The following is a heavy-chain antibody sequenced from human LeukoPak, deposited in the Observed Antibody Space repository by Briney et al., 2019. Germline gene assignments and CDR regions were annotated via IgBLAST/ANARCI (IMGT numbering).Heavy chain of an antibody. J-gene: IGHJ4*02. V-gene: IGHV4-30-4*01. CDR1: GGSISSGDYY. Sequence: SETLSLTCTVSGGSISSGDYYWSWIRQPPGKGLEWIGYIYYSGSTYYNPSFKSRVTISVDTSKNQFSLKLSSVTAADTAVYYCARDLLNEGNHLDYWGQGTLVTVSS. CDR2: IYYSGST. CDR3: ARDLLNEGNHLDY. D-gene: IGHD4-23*01.